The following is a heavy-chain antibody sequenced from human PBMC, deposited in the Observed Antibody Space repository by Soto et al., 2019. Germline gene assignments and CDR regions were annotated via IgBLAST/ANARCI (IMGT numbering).Heavy chain of an antibody. V-gene: IGHV3-74*01. D-gene: IGHD2-2*02. CDR1: GFTFSSYW. Sequence: GGSLRLSCAASGFTFSSYWMHWVHQAPGKGLVWVSRINSDGSSTSYADSVKGRFTISRDNAKNTLYLQMNSLRAEDTAVYYCARAGYCSSTSCYRNYYMDVWGKGTTVTVSS. CDR3: ARAGYCSSTSCYRNYYMDV. CDR2: INSDGSST. J-gene: IGHJ6*03.